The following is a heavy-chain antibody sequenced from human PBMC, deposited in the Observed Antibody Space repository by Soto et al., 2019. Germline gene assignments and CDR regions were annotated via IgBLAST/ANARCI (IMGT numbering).Heavy chain of an antibody. Sequence: EVHLVEPGGGLVKPGGSLRLSCAVSGFTFSSCTMNWVRQAPGKGLEWVSSISPSTSHIYYADSVKGRFTISKDNAKNSMFLKLNNVRSEVMVVYYVTGCSGGELHQDYGMDVWGEVITVTVSP. CDR1: GFTFSSCT. CDR3: TGCSGGELHQDYGMDV. D-gene: IGHD2-15*01. J-gene: IGHJ6*04. CDR2: ISPSTSHI. V-gene: IGHV3-21*01.